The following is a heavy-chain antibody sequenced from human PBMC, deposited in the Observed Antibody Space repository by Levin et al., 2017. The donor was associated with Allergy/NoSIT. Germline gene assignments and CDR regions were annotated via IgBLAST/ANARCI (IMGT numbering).Heavy chain of an antibody. V-gene: IGHV3-23*01. CDR2: ISGSGSST. D-gene: IGHD3-16*01. J-gene: IGHJ4*02. CDR3: ARKLGDSFDY. CDR1: GFTFSSYA. Sequence: GESLKISCAASGFTFSSYAISWVRQAPGKGLEWVSAISGSGSSTYYADSVKGRFTFSRDNSKDTLYLQMSSLRAEDTAIYYCARKLGDSFDYWGQGTLVTVSS.